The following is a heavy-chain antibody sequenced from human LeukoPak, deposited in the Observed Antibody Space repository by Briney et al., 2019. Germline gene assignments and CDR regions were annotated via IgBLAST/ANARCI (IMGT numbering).Heavy chain of an antibody. CDR2: ISAYNGNT. CDR3: ARDHIPAKEYSSSWYGNDY. V-gene: IGHV1-18*01. D-gene: IGHD6-13*01. CDR1: GYTFTSYG. Sequence: GASVKVSCKASGYTFTSYGISWVRQAPGQGLEWMGWISAYNGNTNYAQKLQGRVTMTTDTSTSTAYMELRSLRSDDTAVYYCARDHIPAKEYSSSWYGNDYWGQGTLVTVSS. J-gene: IGHJ4*02.